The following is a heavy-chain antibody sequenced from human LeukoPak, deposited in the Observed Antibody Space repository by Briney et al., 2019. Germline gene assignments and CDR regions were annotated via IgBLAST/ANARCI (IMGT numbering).Heavy chain of an antibody. V-gene: IGHV3-7*01. J-gene: IGHJ6*02. D-gene: IGHD2-2*01. CDR3: ARATYCSSTTCYHDYYYGMDV. Sequence: GGSLRLSCAASGFTFNNYWMSWVRQAPGKGLEWVANIRQDGSEKYYVDSVKGRFTISRDNGKNSLYLQMNSLRAEDTAVYYCARATYCSSTTCYHDYYYGMDVWGQGTTVTVSS. CDR2: IRQDGSEK. CDR1: GFTFNNYW.